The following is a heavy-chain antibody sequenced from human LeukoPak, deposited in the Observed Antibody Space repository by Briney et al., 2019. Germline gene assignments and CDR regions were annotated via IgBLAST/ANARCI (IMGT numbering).Heavy chain of an antibody. Sequence: SETLSLTCTVSGGSISSAGYYWTWIRQHPGKGLEWIGYIYYSGSTYYSPSLKSRVTISLDTSKNQFSLNLSSVTAADTAVYYCAAYGLGSSRRFDPRGQGTLVTVSS. D-gene: IGHD3-10*01. CDR2: IYYSGST. CDR1: GGSISSAGYY. J-gene: IGHJ5*02. CDR3: AAYGLGSSRRFDP. V-gene: IGHV4-31*03.